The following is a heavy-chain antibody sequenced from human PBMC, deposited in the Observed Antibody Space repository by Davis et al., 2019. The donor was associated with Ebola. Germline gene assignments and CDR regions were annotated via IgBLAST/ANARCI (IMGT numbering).Heavy chain of an antibody. CDR1: GGSFSGYY. CDR3: AREPYSSGWIFRLFDP. CDR2: INHSGST. J-gene: IGHJ5*02. D-gene: IGHD6-19*01. Sequence: MPSETLSLTCAVYGGSFSGYYWSWIRQPPGKGLEWIGEINHSGSTNYNPSLKSRVTISVDTSKNQFSLKLSSVTAADTAVYYCAREPYSSGWIFRLFDPWGQGTLVTVSS. V-gene: IGHV4-34*01.